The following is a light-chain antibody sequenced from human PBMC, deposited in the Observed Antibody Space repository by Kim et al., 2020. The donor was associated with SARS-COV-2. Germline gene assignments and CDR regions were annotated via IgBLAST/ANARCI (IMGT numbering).Light chain of an antibody. V-gene: IGLV3-19*01. CDR3: NSRDSSGNHWV. CDR2: DKN. CDR1: SLRSYY. Sequence: SSELTQDPAVSVALGQTVRITCQGDSLRSYYASWYRQKPGQAPVLVIHDKNNRPSGIPDGFSGSSSGNTASLTITGAQAEDEADYYCNSRDSSGNHWVFG. J-gene: IGLJ3*02.